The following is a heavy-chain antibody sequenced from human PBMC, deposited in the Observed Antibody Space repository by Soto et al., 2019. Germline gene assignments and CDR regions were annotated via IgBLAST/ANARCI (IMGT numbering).Heavy chain of an antibody. CDR2: INHSGST. J-gene: IGHJ4*02. V-gene: IGHV4-34*01. CDR3: ARHPNHRYCSGGSCYSY. D-gene: IGHD2-15*01. CDR1: GGAFSGYY. Sequence: SETLSLTCAVYGGAFSGYYWSWIRQPPGKGLEWIGEINHSGSTNYNPSLKSRVTISVDTSKNQFSLKLSSVTAADTAVYYCARHPNHRYCSGGSCYSYWGQGTLVTVSS.